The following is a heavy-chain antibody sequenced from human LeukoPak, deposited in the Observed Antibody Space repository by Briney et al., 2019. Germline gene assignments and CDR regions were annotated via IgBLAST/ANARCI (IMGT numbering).Heavy chain of an antibody. CDR1: GFTFSSYG. CDR3: AKVGSSSSWYYYYMDV. D-gene: IGHD6-13*01. CDR2: IRYDGSNK. V-gene: IGHV3-30*02. Sequence: GGSLRLSRAASGFTFSSYGMHWVRQAPGKGLEWVAFIRYDGSNKYYADSVKGRFTISRDNSKNTLYLQMNSLRAEDTAVYYCAKVGSSSSWYYYYMDVWGKGTTVTVSS. J-gene: IGHJ6*03.